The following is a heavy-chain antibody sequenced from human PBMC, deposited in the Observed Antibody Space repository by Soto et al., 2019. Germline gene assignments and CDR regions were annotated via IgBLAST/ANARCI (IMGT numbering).Heavy chain of an antibody. CDR1: GGPISSGGYY. D-gene: IGHD7-27*01. CDR2: IFYSGAT. V-gene: IGHV4-31*03. J-gene: IGHJ5*02. Sequence: QVQLKESGPGLVTPSQALSLTCSVSGGPISSGGYYWSWFRQHPRKGLEWIGYIFYSGATYYNPSLKSRSFISVDTSKYQFSLRLTSVTAADTAVYYCARVQPYDFGANSGWFDPWGQGTLVTVSA. CDR3: ARVQPYDFGANSGWFDP.